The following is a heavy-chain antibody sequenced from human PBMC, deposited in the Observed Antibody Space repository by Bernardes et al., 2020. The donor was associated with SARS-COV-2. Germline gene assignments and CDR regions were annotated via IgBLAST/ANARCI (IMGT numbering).Heavy chain of an antibody. D-gene: IGHD1-26*01. CDR2: FDPEDGET. J-gene: IGHJ4*03. CDR1: GYTLTELS. CDR3: ATVPTTSSRSYNFDY. V-gene: IGHV1-24*01. Sequence: ASVKVSCKVSGYTLTELSMHWVRQAPGQGLEWMGGFDPEDGETIYAQKFQGRVTMTEDTSTDTAYMELSSLRSEDTAVYYCATVPTTSSRSYNFDYWGQGTTVTVSS.